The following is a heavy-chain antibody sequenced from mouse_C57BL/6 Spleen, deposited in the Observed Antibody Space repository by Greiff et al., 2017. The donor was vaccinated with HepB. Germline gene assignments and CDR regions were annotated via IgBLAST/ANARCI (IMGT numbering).Heavy chain of an antibody. CDR2: IHPNSGST. CDR1: GYTFTSYW. CDR3: AGGGGIYYDYDDGFDY. D-gene: IGHD2-4*01. J-gene: IGHJ2*01. V-gene: IGHV1-64*01. Sequence: QVQLQQPGAELVKPGASVKLSCKASGYTFTSYWMHWVKQRPGQGLEWIGMIHPNSGSTNYNEKFKSKATLTVDKSSSTAYMQLSSLTSEDSEVYYCAGGGGIYYDYDDGFDYWGQGTTLTVSS.